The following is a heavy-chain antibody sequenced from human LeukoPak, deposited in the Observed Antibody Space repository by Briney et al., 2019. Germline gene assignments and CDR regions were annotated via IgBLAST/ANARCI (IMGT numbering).Heavy chain of an antibody. V-gene: IGHV4-39*07. CDR1: GGSISSSSYY. Sequence: SETLSLTCTVSGGSISSSSYYWGWIRQPPGKGLEWIGSIYHSGSTYYNPSLKSRVTISVDTSKNQFSLKLSSVTAADTAVYYCARAGPVVVTANNWFDPWGQGTLVTVSS. CDR3: ARAGPVVVTANNWFDP. CDR2: IYHSGST. D-gene: IGHD2-21*02. J-gene: IGHJ5*02.